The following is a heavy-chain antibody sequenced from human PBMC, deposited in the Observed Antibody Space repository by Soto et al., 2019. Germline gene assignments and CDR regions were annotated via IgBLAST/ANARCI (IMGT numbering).Heavy chain of an antibody. Sequence: SETLSLTCTVSGGSVSSGSYHWSWIRQPPGKGLEWIGYIYYSGSTNYNPSLKSRVTISVDTSKNQFSLKLTSVTAADTAVYYCARESRRFGREGSSWPKNGYYYYYGMDVWGQGTTVTVSS. CDR2: IYYSGST. V-gene: IGHV4-61*01. CDR3: ARESRRFGREGSSWPKNGYYYYYGMDV. CDR1: GGSVSSGSYH. D-gene: IGHD6-13*01. J-gene: IGHJ6*02.